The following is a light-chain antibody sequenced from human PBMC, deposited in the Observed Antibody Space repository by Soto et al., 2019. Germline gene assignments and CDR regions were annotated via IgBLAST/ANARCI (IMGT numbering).Light chain of an antibody. J-gene: IGKJ4*01. CDR2: AAS. V-gene: IGKV1-9*01. Sequence: IQLTQSPSSLSASVGDSVTITCRASQGVSRYLSWYQQKPGRAPILLNSAASTLQSGVPARFSGSGSETDFTLSITSLQPEDFATYYCQQLNTYPVTFVGGTKLEIK. CDR3: QQLNTYPVT. CDR1: QGVSRY.